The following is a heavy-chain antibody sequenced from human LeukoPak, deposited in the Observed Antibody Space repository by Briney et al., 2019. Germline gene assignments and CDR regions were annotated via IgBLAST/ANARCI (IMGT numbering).Heavy chain of an antibody. Sequence: GGSLGRSCTASGFTLGSHGMHWGRQIPGQGLEWVAAVSSGFHAFFADTVQGRFTVSREDARNSLYLQMNSLRAGDTAVYYCVREARGYHYTYFDYWGQGTLVTVSS. CDR1: GFTLGSHG. CDR3: VREARGYHYTYFDY. J-gene: IGHJ4*02. D-gene: IGHD5-18*01. CDR2: VSSGFHA. V-gene: IGHV3-13*01.